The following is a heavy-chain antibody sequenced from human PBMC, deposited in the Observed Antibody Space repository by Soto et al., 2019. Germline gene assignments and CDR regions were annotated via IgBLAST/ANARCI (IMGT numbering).Heavy chain of an antibody. CDR1: GGSFSGYY. Sequence: SETLSLTCAVYGGSFSGYYWTWIRQRPGKGLEWIGEITHIGSTNYNPSLKIRVTISVDTSKNQFSLNLNSVTAADTAVYYCARSSVRGWSYWGQGTLVTVSS. V-gene: IGHV4-34*01. J-gene: IGHJ4*02. CDR3: ARSSVRGWSY. CDR2: ITHIGST. D-gene: IGHD3-10*02.